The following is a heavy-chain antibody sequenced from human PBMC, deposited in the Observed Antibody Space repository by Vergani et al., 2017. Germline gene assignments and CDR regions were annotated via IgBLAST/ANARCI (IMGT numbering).Heavy chain of an antibody. CDR3: ARGGLRITMSFFDY. V-gene: IGHV3-30*02. Sequence: QVQLVESGGGVVQPGGSLRLSCAASGFTFSSYGMHWVRQAPGKGLEWVAFIRYDGSNKYYADSVKGRFTISRDNSKNTLYLQMNSLRAEDTAVYYCARGGLRITMSFFDYWGQGTLVTVSS. CDR2: IRYDGSNK. D-gene: IGHD3-10*02. CDR1: GFTFSSYG. J-gene: IGHJ4*02.